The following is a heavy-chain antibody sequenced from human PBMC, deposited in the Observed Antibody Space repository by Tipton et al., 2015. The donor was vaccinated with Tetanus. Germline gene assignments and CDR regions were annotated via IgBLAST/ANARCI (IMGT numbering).Heavy chain of an antibody. D-gene: IGHD6-6*01. CDR1: GGSLSSGDNY. V-gene: IGHV4-31*11. CDR3: VKFEYRTSFAS. Sequence: TLSLTCAVSGGSLSSGDNYWSWIRQFPGKGLEWMGYIHHTGSTYYNPSLKTRITLSVDTSKNQFSLKLTSVTAGDTAVYFCVKFEYRTSFASWGQGALVTVSS. J-gene: IGHJ4*02. CDR2: IHHTGST.